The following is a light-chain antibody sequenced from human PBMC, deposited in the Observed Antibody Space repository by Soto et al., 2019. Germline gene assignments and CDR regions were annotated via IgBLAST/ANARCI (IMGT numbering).Light chain of an antibody. J-gene: IGKJ2*01. CDR1: QSVSSN. Sequence: EIVMTQSPATLSVSPGERATLSCRASQSVSSNLAWYQQKPGQAPRLLIYGASTRATGIPARFSGSWSGTEFTLTINSLQSEDFALYYCQQYNNWPPYTFGQGTKLEIK. V-gene: IGKV3-15*01. CDR2: GAS. CDR3: QQYNNWPPYT.